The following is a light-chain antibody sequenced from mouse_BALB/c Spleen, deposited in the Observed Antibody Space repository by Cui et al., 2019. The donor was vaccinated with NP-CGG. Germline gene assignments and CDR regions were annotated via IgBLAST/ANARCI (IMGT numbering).Light chain of an antibody. CDR1: TGAVTTSNY. J-gene: IGLJ1*01. Sequence: QPVVTQESALTPSPGETVTLTCRSRTGAVTTSNYANWVQEKPDHLFSGLIGGTNNRVPGVPARFSGSLIGDKAALTITGAQTEDEAIYFCALWYSNHWVFGGGTKLTVL. CDR2: GTN. V-gene: IGLV1*01. CDR3: ALWYSNHWV.